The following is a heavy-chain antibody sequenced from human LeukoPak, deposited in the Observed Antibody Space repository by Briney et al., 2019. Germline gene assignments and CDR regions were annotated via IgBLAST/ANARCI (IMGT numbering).Heavy chain of an antibody. CDR1: GGSFSGYS. Sequence: SETLSLTCAVYGGSFSGYSWSWIRQPPGKGLEWIGYIYYSGSTYYNPSLKSRVTISVDTSKNQFSLKLSSVTAADTAVYYCARGPAGGPIDYWGQGTLITVSS. D-gene: IGHD2-2*01. CDR3: ARGPAGGPIDY. V-gene: IGHV4-59*06. CDR2: IYYSGST. J-gene: IGHJ4*02.